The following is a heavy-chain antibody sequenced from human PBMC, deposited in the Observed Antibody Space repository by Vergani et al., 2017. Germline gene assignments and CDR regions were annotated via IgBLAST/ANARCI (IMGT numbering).Heavy chain of an antibody. J-gene: IGHJ5*02. CDR2: IYTSGST. CDR1: GGSISSYY. D-gene: IGHD6-13*01. V-gene: IGHV4-4*07. Sequence: QVQLQESGPGLVKPSETLSLTCTVSGGSISSYYWSWIRQPAGKGLEWIGRIYTSGSTNYNPSLKSRFTMSVDTSKNHFSLKLSSVTAADTDVYYCASWGSSWYPFVSWGQGTLVTVSS. CDR3: ASWGSSWYPFVS.